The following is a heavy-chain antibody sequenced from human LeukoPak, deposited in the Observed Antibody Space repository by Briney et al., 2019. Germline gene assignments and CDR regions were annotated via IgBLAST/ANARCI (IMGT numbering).Heavy chain of an antibody. CDR3: AKWGDYDILTGYYVSDF. Sequence: SGGSLRLSCAASGFTVSSNYMSWVRQAPGKGLEWVSAITGSGDTTYYADSVKGRFTISRDNSKNTLYVEMNTLRAEDTAVYYCAKWGDYDILTGYYVSDFWGQGTLVTVSS. V-gene: IGHV3-23*01. D-gene: IGHD3-9*01. J-gene: IGHJ4*02. CDR1: GFTVSSNY. CDR2: ITGSGDTT.